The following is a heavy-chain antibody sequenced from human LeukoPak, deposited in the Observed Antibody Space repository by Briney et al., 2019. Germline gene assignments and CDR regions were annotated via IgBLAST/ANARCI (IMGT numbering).Heavy chain of an antibody. J-gene: IGHJ5*02. D-gene: IGHD6-13*01. Sequence: GGPLRLSCAASGFTFDDYGMSWVRQAPGKGLEWVSGINWNGGSTGYADSVKGRFTISRDNAKNSLYLQMNSLRAEDTALYYCARDKGSSWYQSWFDPWGQGTLVTVSS. CDR3: ARDKGSSWYQSWFDP. CDR2: INWNGGST. V-gene: IGHV3-20*04. CDR1: GFTFDDYG.